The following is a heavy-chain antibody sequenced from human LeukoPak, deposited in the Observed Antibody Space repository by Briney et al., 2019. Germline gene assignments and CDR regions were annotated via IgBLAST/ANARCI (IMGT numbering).Heavy chain of an antibody. CDR1: GGSFSGYY. CDR3: ASGRRDCSSTSCYKVGYYYYYYMDV. CDR2: INHSGST. V-gene: IGHV4-34*01. J-gene: IGHJ6*03. Sequence: LSLTCAVYGGSFSGYYWSWIRQPPGKGLEWIGEINHSGSTNYNPSLKSRVTISVDTSKNQFSLKLSSVTAADTAVYYWASGRRDCSSTSCYKVGYYYYYYMDVWGKGTTVTVSS. D-gene: IGHD2-2*02.